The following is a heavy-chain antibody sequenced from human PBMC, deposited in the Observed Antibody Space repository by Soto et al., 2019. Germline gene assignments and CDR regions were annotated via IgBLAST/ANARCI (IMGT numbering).Heavy chain of an antibody. V-gene: IGHV4-59*01. Sequence: SETLSLTCTVSGGSISSNYWTWIRQPPGKGLEWIGYVYNSGSTNYNPSLKSRVTISEDTSKSQFSLKVNSVTAADTALYYCARGTFSYNWNLNWFDPWGQGTLVTVSS. CDR1: GGSISSNY. D-gene: IGHD1-20*01. CDR2: VYNSGST. CDR3: ARGTFSYNWNLNWFDP. J-gene: IGHJ5*02.